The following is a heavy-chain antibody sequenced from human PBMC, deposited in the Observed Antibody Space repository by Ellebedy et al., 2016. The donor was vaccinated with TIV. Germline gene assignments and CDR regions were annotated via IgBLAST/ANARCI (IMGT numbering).Heavy chain of an antibody. CDR1: GFTFDDCA. J-gene: IGHJ6*03. D-gene: IGHD3-16*01. Sequence: SLKISXAASGFTFDDCAMHWVRQTPGEGRDWDSDISWNSGNIGYVDSVKGRFTISRDNAKNSLDLQMNSLSAEDTAVYYCARGRMDVWGKGTTVTVSS. CDR3: ARGRMDV. V-gene: IGHV3-9*01. CDR2: ISWNSGNI.